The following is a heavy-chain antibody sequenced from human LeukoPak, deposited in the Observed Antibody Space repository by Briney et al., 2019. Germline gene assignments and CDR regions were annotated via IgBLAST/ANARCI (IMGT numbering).Heavy chain of an antibody. V-gene: IGHV3-20*04. Sequence: PGGSLRPSCAASGFTFDDYGMSWVRQAPGKGLEWVSGINWNGGSTGYADSVKGRFTISRDNAKNSLYLQTNSLRAEDTALYYCARDLRHPDAFDIWGQGTMVTVSS. D-gene: IGHD6-25*01. CDR1: GFTFDDYG. CDR3: ARDLRHPDAFDI. CDR2: INWNGGST. J-gene: IGHJ3*02.